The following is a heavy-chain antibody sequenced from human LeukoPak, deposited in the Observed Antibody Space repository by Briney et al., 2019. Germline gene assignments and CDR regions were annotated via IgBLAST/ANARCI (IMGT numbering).Heavy chain of an antibody. V-gene: IGHV4-59*01. J-gene: IGHJ3*02. Sequence: PSETLSLTCTFSGASLSSYYWSWIRQPPGKVLEWIGYIYYSGSTNYNPSLKSRVTISVDTSKNQFSLRLSSVTAADTAVYYCARGNYYDASTYYRAFDIWGQGTMVTVSS. CDR2: IYYSGST. CDR1: GASLSSYY. D-gene: IGHD3-22*01. CDR3: ARGNYYDASTYYRAFDI.